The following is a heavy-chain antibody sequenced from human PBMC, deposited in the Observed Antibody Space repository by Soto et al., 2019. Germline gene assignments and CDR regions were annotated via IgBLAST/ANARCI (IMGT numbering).Heavy chain of an antibody. CDR3: ARDKGSGWTRY. J-gene: IGHJ4*02. Sequence: EVQLVESGGGLVQPGGSLRLSCAASGFTFSSYWMSWVRQAPGKGLEWVANIKQDGSAKYYVDSVKGRFTISRDNAKNSLYLQMNSLRAEDTAVYYCARDKGSGWTRYWGQGTLVTGSS. V-gene: IGHV3-7*01. CDR2: IKQDGSAK. D-gene: IGHD6-19*01. CDR1: GFTFSSYW.